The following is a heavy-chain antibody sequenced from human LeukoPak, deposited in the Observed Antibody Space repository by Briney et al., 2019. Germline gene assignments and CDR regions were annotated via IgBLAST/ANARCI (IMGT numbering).Heavy chain of an antibody. J-gene: IGHJ4*02. CDR1: GFPFSRDW. CDR2: IKQDGSET. D-gene: IGHD4/OR15-4a*01. Sequence: GGSLRLSRVAPGFPFSRDWMSSVRQAPGKGLEWVANIKQDGSETYYVDSVKGRFTISRDNAKNTLYLQMNSLRAEDTAVYYCARDDYPGDGDYWGQGTLVTVSS. CDR3: ARDDYPGDGDY. V-gene: IGHV3-7*03.